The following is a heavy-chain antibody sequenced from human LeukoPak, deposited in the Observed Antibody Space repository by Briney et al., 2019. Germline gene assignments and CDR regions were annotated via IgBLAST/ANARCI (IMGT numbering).Heavy chain of an antibody. CDR2: INHSGST. CDR3: ARGVGSRDGHPPGY. CDR1: GGSFSGYY. V-gene: IGHV4-34*01. J-gene: IGHJ4*02. Sequence: SETLSLTCAVYGGSFSGYYWSWIRQPPGKGLEWIGEINHSGSTNYNPSLKSRVTISVDTSKNQFSLKLSSVTAADTAVYYCARGVGSRDGHPPGYWGQGTLVTVSS. D-gene: IGHD5-24*01.